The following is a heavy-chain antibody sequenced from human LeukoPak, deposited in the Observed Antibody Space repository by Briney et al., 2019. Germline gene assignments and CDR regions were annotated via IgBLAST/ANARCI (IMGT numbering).Heavy chain of an antibody. CDR1: GGSISSYY. Sequence: PSETLSLTCTVSGGSISSYYWSWIRQPPGKALEWIGYVYYSGSTKYNPSLKSRVTISEDTSKNQFSLKLNSVTAADTAVYYCARDRRDYGGNSGGIFDYWGQGTQVTVSS. CDR2: VYYSGST. CDR3: ARDRRDYGGNSGGIFDY. D-gene: IGHD4-23*01. V-gene: IGHV4-59*01. J-gene: IGHJ4*02.